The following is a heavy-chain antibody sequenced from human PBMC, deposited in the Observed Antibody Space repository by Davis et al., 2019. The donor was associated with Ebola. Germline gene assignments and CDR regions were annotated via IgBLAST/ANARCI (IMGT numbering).Heavy chain of an antibody. V-gene: IGHV5-51*01. CDR2: IFPGESNT. D-gene: IGHD4-23*01. Sequence: PGGSLRLSCKGSGYSFNNYWIAWVRQMPGKGLEWMGIIFPGESNTIYSPSFQGQVTISADTSFRTAYLQWSSLKASDTAIYYCARQKDYGGNSFPEYFQPWGQGTLVTVSS. CDR1: GYSFNNYW. CDR3: ARQKDYGGNSFPEYFQP. J-gene: IGHJ1*01.